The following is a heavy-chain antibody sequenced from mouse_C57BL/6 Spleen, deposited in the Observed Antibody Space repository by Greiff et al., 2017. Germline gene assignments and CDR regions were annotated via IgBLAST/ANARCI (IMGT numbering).Heavy chain of an antibody. CDR2: IYPRSGNT. Sequence: QVQLQQSGAELARPGASVKLSCKASGYTFTSYGISWVKQSTGQGLEWIGEIYPRSGNTYYNEKFKGKATLTADKSSSTSYMELRSLTSEDSAVYFCTRRASDWYFDVWGTGTTVTVSS. V-gene: IGHV1-81*01. J-gene: IGHJ1*03. CDR3: TRRASDWYFDV. CDR1: GYTFTSYG.